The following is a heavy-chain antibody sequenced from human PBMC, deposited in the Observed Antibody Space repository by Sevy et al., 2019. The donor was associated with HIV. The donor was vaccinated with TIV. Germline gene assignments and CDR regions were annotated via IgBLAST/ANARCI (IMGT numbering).Heavy chain of an antibody. J-gene: IGHJ3*02. CDR1: GFTFSSYW. D-gene: IGHD6-13*01. CDR3: ASGSSSWIDALDI. V-gene: IGHV3-7*03. CDR2: IKQAGSKK. Sequence: GGSLRLSCTASGFTFSSYWMSWVRQAPGKGLEWVANIKQAGSKKYYVDSVKGRFTISRVNAKTSLYLQMNSLRAEDTAVYYCASGSSSWIDALDIWGQGTMVTVSS.